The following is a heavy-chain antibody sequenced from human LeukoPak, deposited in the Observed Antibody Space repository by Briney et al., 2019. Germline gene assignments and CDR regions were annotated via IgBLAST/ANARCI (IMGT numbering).Heavy chain of an antibody. J-gene: IGHJ3*02. D-gene: IGHD2-15*01. V-gene: IGHV1-18*01. CDR1: GYTFTSYG. CDR2: ISAYNGNA. Sequence: ASVKVSCKASGYTFTSYGIRWVRQAPGQGLEWMGWISAYNGNANYAQKLQGRVTMTTDTSTSTAYMELRSLRSDDTAVYYCARQEQPFVVVVAGGDAFDIWGQGTMVTVSS. CDR3: ARQEQPFVVVVAGGDAFDI.